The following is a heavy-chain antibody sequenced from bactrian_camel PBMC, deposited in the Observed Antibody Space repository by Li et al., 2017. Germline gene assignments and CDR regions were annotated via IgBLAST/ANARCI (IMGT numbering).Heavy chain of an antibody. Sequence: HVQLVESGGGSVEAGGSLRLSCTPDGYYYCMDWFRQSPGKEREAVASITADNSATYADAVKGRVTISKDYAKNTLYLQLNSLKTEDTAVYYCAADSAASCLDYGAGPRYTYLGQGTQVTVS. CDR3: AADSAASCLDYGAGPRYTY. CDR2: ITADNSA. J-gene: IGHJ4*01. V-gene: IGHV3S53*01. D-gene: IGHD4*01. CDR1: GYYYC.